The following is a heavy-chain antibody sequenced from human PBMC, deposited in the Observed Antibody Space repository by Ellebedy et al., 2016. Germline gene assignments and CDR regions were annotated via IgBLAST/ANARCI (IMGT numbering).Heavy chain of an antibody. CDR1: GFTFSSYG. V-gene: IGHV3-30*18. CDR3: AKAQPGIAVDY. D-gene: IGHD6-13*01. J-gene: IGHJ4*02. CDR2: ISYDGSNK. Sequence: GGSLRLXXAASGFTFSSYGMHWVRQAPGKGLEWVAVISYDGSNKYYADSVKGRFTISRDNSKNTLYLQMNSLRAEDTAVYYCAKAQPGIAVDYWGQGTLVTVSS.